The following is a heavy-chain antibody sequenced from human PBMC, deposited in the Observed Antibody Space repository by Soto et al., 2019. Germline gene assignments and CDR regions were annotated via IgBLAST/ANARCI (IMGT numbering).Heavy chain of an antibody. Sequence: TLSLTCTVSGGSISSGGYYGSWILRHPGKGLEWIGYIHYSGSTYYNPSLKSRVTISVDTSKNQFHLKLSSVTAADTAVYYCARVRSSRSSNWFDTWGQGTLVTVSS. CDR1: GGSISSGGYY. CDR2: IHYSGST. J-gene: IGHJ5*02. V-gene: IGHV4-31*03. CDR3: ARVRSSRSSNWFDT. D-gene: IGHD6-6*01.